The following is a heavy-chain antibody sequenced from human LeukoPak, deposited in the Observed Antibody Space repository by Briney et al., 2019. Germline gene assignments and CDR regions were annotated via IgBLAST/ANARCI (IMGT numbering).Heavy chain of an antibody. Sequence: PSETLSLTCTVSGVSFNAYYWSWIRQSPGKGLEWIGEVSPGGYIKYNPSLKCRVTISVDTSESQLSLRLSSVTAADTAMYYCARIRCGHTGDICYNHWAEGTLVTVSS. D-gene: IGHD2-8*02. CDR1: GVSFNAYY. CDR3: ARIRCGHTGDICYNH. V-gene: IGHV4-34*01. J-gene: IGHJ5*02. CDR2: VSPGGYI.